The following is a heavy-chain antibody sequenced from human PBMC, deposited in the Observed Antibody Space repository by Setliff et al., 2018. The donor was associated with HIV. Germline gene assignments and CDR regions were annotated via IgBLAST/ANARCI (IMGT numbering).Heavy chain of an antibody. J-gene: IGHJ4*02. D-gene: IGHD4-17*01. CDR2: TYSTGST. V-gene: IGHV4-59*11. Sequence: SETLSLTCTVSGPSINIHYWSWIRQSPGKGFEWIGYTYSTGSTNYNPSLQSRVTISMVASRNQFSLKVTSVTAADTAVYYCAKGAGLYGDYTFDHWGQGRQVTVSS. CDR1: GPSINIHY. CDR3: AKGAGLYGDYTFDH.